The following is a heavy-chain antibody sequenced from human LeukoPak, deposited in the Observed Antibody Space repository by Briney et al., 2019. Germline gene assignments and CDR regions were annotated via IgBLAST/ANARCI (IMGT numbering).Heavy chain of an antibody. V-gene: IGHV4-59*08. CDR3: ARTPYYDILTGYYKGFDY. CDR1: GGSFSGYY. J-gene: IGHJ4*02. Sequence: SETLSLTCAVYGGSFSGYYWSWIRQPPGKGLEWIGYIYYSGSTNYNPSLKSRVTISVDTSKNQFSLKLSSVTAADTAVYYCARTPYYDILTGYYKGFDYWGQGTLVTVSS. CDR2: IYYSGST. D-gene: IGHD3-9*01.